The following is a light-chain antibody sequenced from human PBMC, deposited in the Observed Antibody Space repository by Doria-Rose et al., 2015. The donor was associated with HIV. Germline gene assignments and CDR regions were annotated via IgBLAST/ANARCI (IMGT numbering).Light chain of an antibody. V-gene: IGKV3-20*01. J-gene: IGKJ1*01. Sequence: TQSPGTLSLPPGERATLSCRASQSFSSTYLAWYQQKPGQAPSLLIYDGSTRATGIPDRFSASGSGTDFTLTINRLEPEDSALYYCHQYGTSWTFGQGTKVEI. CDR1: QSFSSTY. CDR3: HQYGTSWT. CDR2: DGS.